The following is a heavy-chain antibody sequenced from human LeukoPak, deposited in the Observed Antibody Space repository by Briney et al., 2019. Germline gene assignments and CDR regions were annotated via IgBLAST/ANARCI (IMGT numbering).Heavy chain of an antibody. CDR1: GGTFSSYA. J-gene: IGHJ4*02. V-gene: IGHV1-69*04. D-gene: IGHD6-19*01. CDR3: ARDTAVASSGWEN. CDR2: IIPILGIA. Sequence: ASVKVSCKASGGTFSSYAISWVRQAPGQGLEWMGRIIPILGIANYAQKLQGRVTITADKSTSTAYMELSGLRSEDTAVYYCARDTAVASSGWENWGQGTLVTVSS.